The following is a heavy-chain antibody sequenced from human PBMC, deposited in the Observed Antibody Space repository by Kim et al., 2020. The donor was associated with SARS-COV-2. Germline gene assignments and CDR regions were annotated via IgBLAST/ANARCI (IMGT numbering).Heavy chain of an antibody. CDR1: GGSISSYY. CDR3: ARGAYCGGDCYRGIGGPDDAFDI. CDR2: IYYSGST. V-gene: IGHV4-59*01. J-gene: IGHJ3*02. Sequence: SETLSLTCTVSGGSISSYYWSWIRQPPGKGLEWIGYIYYSGSTNYNPSLKSRVTISVDTSKNQFSLKLSSVTAADTAVYYCARGAYCGGDCYRGIGGPDDAFDIWGQGTMVTVSS. D-gene: IGHD2-21*01.